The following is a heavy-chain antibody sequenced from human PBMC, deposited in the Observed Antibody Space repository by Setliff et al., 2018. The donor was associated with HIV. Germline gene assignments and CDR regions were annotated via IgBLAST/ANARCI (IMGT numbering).Heavy chain of an antibody. V-gene: IGHV4-39*06. Sequence: SETLSLTCTVSGGSISSSSYYWGWIRQPPGKGLEWIGSSYYSGRTDYNPSLKGRVTISVDTSKSQFTLRLHSVTAADTAVYYCAIAPLESMMATANYFDCWGQGTLVTVSS. D-gene: IGHD5-12*01. CDR2: SYYSGRT. J-gene: IGHJ4*02. CDR1: GGSISSSSYY. CDR3: AIAPLESMMATANYFDC.